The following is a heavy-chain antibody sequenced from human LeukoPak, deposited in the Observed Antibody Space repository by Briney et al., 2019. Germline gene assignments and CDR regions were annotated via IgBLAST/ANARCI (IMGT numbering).Heavy chain of an antibody. V-gene: IGHV4-59*08. Sequence: SETLSLTCTVSGGSISSYYWSWIRQPPGKGLEWIGDIYYSGSTNYNPSLKSRVTISVDTSKNQFSLKLRSVTAADTAVYHCARGPYSYDSSGYYSYYMDVWGKGTTVTVSS. CDR1: GGSISSYY. J-gene: IGHJ6*03. D-gene: IGHD3-22*01. CDR2: IYYSGST. CDR3: ARGPYSYDSSGYYSYYMDV.